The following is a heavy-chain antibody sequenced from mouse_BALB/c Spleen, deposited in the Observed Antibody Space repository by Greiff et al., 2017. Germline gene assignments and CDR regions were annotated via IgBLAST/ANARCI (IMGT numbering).Heavy chain of an antibody. V-gene: IGHV1-5*01. J-gene: IGHJ2*01. CDR1: GYTFTSYW. Sequence: VQLKQSGTVLARPGASVKMSCKASGYTFTSYWMHWVKQRPGQGLEWIGAIYPGNSDTSYNQKFKGKAKLTAVTSTSTAYMELSSLTNEDSAVYYCTRRGTWNYGYFDYWGQGTTLTVSS. CDR2: IYPGNSDT. D-gene: IGHD1-1*01. CDR3: TRRGTWNYGYFDY.